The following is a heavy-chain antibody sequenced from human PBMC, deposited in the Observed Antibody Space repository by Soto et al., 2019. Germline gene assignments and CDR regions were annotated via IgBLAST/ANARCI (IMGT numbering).Heavy chain of an antibody. CDR2: INAGNGNT. J-gene: IGHJ4*02. CDR1: GYTFTSYA. D-gene: IGHD3-10*01. V-gene: IGHV1-3*01. Sequence: ASVKVSCKASGYTFTSYAMHWVRQAPGQRLEWMGWINAGNGNTKYSQKFQGRVTITRDTSASTAYMELSSLRSEDTAVYYCARARRWHGSGSFPSGYFDYWGQGTLVTVSS. CDR3: ARARRWHGSGSFPSGYFDY.